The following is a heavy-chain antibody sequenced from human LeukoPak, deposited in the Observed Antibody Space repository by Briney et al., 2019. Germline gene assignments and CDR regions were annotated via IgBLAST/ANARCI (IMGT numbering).Heavy chain of an antibody. J-gene: IGHJ6*02. CDR3: ARNNYDFWSGYYYYGMDV. CDR2: ISSSSSCI. CDR1: GFTFSSYS. V-gene: IGHV3-21*01. D-gene: IGHD3-3*01. Sequence: GGSLRLSCAASGFTFSSYSVNWVRQAPGKGLEWVSSISSSSSCIYYADSVKGRFTISRDNAKNSLYLQMNSLRAEDTAVYYCARNNYDFWSGYYYYGMDVWGQGTTVTVSS.